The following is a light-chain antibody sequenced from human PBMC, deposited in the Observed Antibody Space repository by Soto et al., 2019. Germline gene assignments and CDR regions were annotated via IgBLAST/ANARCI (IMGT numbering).Light chain of an antibody. CDR3: QYLNGAPTIT. CDR1: QDVSDY. CDR2: AAY. J-gene: IGKJ5*01. V-gene: IGKV1-9*01. Sequence: DIQLTQSPSFLSASVGDRVTITCRASQDVSDYLAWYQHAPGKAPNPLIYAAYTLQSGVPSRFNGSGSGTEFSLTITSLQPEDFATYYCQYLNGAPTITFGQGTRLEIK.